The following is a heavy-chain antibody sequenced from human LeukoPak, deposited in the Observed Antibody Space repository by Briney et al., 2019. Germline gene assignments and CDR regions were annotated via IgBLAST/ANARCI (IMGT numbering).Heavy chain of an antibody. D-gene: IGHD4-23*01. CDR1: RGTFSNYA. CDR3: ARGPPAYGDTSGNNPNWFDP. V-gene: IGHV1-69*13. J-gene: IGHJ5*02. Sequence: SVKVSCKASRGTFSNYAISWVRQAPGQGLEWMGGIIPIFGPANYAQKFQVRVSITADASTSTAYMELITLRSEDTAVYYCARGPPAYGDTSGNNPNWFDPWDQGTLVTASS. CDR2: IIPIFGPA.